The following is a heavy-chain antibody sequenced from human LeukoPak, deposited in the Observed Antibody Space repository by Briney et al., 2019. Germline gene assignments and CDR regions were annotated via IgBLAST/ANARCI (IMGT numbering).Heavy chain of an antibody. D-gene: IGHD1-1*01. Sequence: SVKVSCKASGGTFSSYAISWVRQAPGQGLEWMGRIIPILGIANYAQKSQGRVTITADKSTSTAYMELSSLRSEDTAVYYCARRYEEWISGNWNYAFDIWGQGTMVTVSS. CDR1: GGTFSSYA. J-gene: IGHJ3*02. V-gene: IGHV1-69*04. CDR3: ARRYEEWISGNWNYAFDI. CDR2: IIPILGIA.